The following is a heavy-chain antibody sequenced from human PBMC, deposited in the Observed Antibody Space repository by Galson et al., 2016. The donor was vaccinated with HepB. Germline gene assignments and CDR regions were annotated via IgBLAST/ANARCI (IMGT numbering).Heavy chain of an antibody. J-gene: IGHJ4*02. CDR1: GLTVSSKS. CDR3: TTDGGARSLWFVEYR. CDR2: LYGGGTT. Sequence: SLRLSCAASGLTVSSKSMSWVRQTPGKGLEWVSVLYGGGTTAYADSVRGRFTISRDNSKNTLFLQMNSLRAEDSAMYYCTTDGGARSLWFVEYRWGQGTLVTVSS. D-gene: IGHD3-10*01. V-gene: IGHV3-66*01.